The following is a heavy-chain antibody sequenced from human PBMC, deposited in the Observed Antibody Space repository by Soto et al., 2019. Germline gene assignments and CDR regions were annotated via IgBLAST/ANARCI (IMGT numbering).Heavy chain of an antibody. CDR3: AKGGNGWPVSSYFDY. J-gene: IGHJ4*02. CDR1: GFTFISYA. V-gene: IGHV3-23*01. D-gene: IGHD6-19*01. Sequence: GGSLRLSCATSGFTFISYAISWVRQAPGKGLEWVSAISGSGANLYYADSVEGRFTISRDNSKNTVYLQMNTLRAEDTAVYYCAKGGNGWPVSSYFDYWGQGTLVTVSS. CDR2: ISGSGANL.